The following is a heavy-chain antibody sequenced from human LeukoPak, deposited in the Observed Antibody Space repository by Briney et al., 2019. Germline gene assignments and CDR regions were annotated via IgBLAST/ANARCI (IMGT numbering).Heavy chain of an antibody. CDR2: VSSSGETT. J-gene: IGHJ4*02. CDR1: GFSFSTYG. D-gene: IGHD3-22*01. CDR3: AKDLGYYDW. V-gene: IGHV3-23*01. Sequence: GGSLRLSCAGSGFSFSTYGMTWVRQAPGKGLEWVSSVSSSGETTYYADSVKGRFTISRDNSKNTLYLQMDSLRAEDTAVYYCAKDLGYYDWWGQGTLVTVSS.